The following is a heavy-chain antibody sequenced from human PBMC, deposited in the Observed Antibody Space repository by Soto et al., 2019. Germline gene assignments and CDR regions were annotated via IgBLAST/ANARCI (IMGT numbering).Heavy chain of an antibody. Sequence: QLLESGGDLVKPGGSLRLSCEASGFNFGAYNIDWVRQAPGKGLEWVSSISSTGTYIYYADSVKGRFTVSRDNAKNSLYLQTNSLRAEDSAVSYCARKPHSGKLSLAYWGQGTRVTVSS. CDR2: ISSTGTYI. V-gene: IGHV3-21*02. CDR3: ARKPHSGKLSLAY. CDR1: GFNFGAYN. D-gene: IGHD2-15*01. J-gene: IGHJ1*01.